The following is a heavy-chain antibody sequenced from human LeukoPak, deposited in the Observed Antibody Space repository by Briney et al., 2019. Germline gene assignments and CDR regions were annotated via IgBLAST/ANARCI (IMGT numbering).Heavy chain of an antibody. J-gene: IGHJ4*02. CDR1: GFTFSTYT. V-gene: IGHV3-21*01. CDR3: LRGDSRDY. CDR2: INSGGSTR. Sequence: GGSLRLSCAASGFTFSTYTMNWARQAPGKGLEWVSSINSGGSTRHYADSVKGRFTISRDNAQNSLCLQMNSLRADDAAVYYCLRGDSRDYWGQGTLVTVSS. D-gene: IGHD3-22*01.